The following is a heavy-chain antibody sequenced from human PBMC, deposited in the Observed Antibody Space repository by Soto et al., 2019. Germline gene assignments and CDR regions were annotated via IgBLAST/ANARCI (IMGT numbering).Heavy chain of an antibody. V-gene: IGHV4-31*01. Sequence: SETLSLTCTVSGASISSGGYYWSWIRQHPGKGLEWIGYIYYSGSTYYNPSLKSPVTISVNTSKNQCPMKLSSVTAADTAVYYCARECGGWKPNSNYMDVWGKGTTVTVSS. CDR1: GASISSGGYY. CDR2: IYYSGST. CDR3: ARECGGWKPNSNYMDV. J-gene: IGHJ6*03. D-gene: IGHD6-19*01.